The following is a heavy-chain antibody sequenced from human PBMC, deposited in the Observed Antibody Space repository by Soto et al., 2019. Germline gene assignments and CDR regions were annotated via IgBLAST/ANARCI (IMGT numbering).Heavy chain of an antibody. CDR3: AKESHYYDSSGPP. CDR2: ISYDGSNK. D-gene: IGHD3-22*01. J-gene: IGHJ5*02. Sequence: GGSLRLSCAASGFTFSSYGMHWVRQAPGKGLEWVAVISYDGSNKYYADSVKGRFTISRDNSKNTLYLQMNSLRAEETAVYYCAKESHYYDSSGPPWGQGTLVTVSS. CDR1: GFTFSSYG. V-gene: IGHV3-30*18.